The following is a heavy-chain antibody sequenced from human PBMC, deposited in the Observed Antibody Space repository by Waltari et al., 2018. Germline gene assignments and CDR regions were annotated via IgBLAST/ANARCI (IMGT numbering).Heavy chain of an antibody. V-gene: IGHV4-34*01. D-gene: IGHD3-10*01. Sequence: QVQLQQWGAGLLKPSETLSLTCAVYGGSFSGYYWSWIRQPPGKGLEWIGEINHSGSTNYNPSLKSRVTISVDTSKNQFSLKLSSVTAADTAVYYCASRTYGSGSYVDYWGQGTLVTVSS. CDR1: GGSFSGYY. CDR2: INHSGST. J-gene: IGHJ4*02. CDR3: ASRTYGSGSYVDY.